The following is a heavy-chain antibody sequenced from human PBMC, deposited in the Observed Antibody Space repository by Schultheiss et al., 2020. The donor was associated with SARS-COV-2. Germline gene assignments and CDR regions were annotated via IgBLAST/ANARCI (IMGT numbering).Heavy chain of an antibody. Sequence: GGSLRLSCAASGFTFSSYGMHWVRQAPGKGLEWVAVIWYDGSNKYYADSVKGRFTISRDNSKNTLYLQMNSLRAEDTAVYYCAKDGRIAVAGPPTYFQHWGQGTLVTVSS. CDR2: IWYDGSNK. D-gene: IGHD6-19*01. CDR3: AKDGRIAVAGPPTYFQH. CDR1: GFTFSSYG. J-gene: IGHJ1*01. V-gene: IGHV3-33*06.